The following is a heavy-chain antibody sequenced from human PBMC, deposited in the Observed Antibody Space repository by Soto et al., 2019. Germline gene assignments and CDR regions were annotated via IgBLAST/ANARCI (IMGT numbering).Heavy chain of an antibody. Sequence: GGSLRLCCVASGLTFSDYWIHWVSQAPGKGLVWVSRIKFDGSFTSHADSVKGRFTISRDNARNTVHLQMDSLRAEDTGVYYCARGLRNYYGVDVWGQGTTVTVSS. J-gene: IGHJ6*02. CDR3: ARGLRNYYGVDV. D-gene: IGHD4-17*01. V-gene: IGHV3-74*01. CDR1: GLTFSDYW. CDR2: IKFDGSFT.